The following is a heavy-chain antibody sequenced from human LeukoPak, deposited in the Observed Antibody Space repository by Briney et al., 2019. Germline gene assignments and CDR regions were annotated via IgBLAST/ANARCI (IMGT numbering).Heavy chain of an antibody. CDR3: ALGYTSGWYGYFDF. CDR2: FYASGST. V-gene: IGHV4-61*02. D-gene: IGHD6-19*01. J-gene: IGHJ4*02. CDR1: GASISSGSYY. Sequence: SETLSLTCTVSGASISSGSYYWSWIRQPAGKGLEWVGRFYASGSTNYNPSLKSRVTISVDTSKNQFSLKLSSVTAADTAVYYCALGYTSGWYGYFDFWGQGSLVIVSS.